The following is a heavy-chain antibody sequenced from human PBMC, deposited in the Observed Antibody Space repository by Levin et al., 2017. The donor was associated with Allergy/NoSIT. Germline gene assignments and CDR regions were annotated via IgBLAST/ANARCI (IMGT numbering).Heavy chain of an antibody. D-gene: IGHD3-22*01. J-gene: IGHJ6*02. CDR2: IGGGGSGGGS. CDR3: ARDGLVSSGYWVTEDV. Sequence: GGSLRLSCVASGFTFSNYAMSWVRQAPRKGLEWVSAIGGGGSGGGSFYADSVKGRFTISRDNSKSTLYLQMDSLGAEDTAVYYCARDGLVSSGYWVTEDVWGQGTTVTVSS. V-gene: IGHV3-23*01. CDR1: GFTFSNYA.